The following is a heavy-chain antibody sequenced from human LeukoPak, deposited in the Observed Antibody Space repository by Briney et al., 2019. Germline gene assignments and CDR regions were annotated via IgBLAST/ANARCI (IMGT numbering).Heavy chain of an antibody. Sequence: SETLSLTCTVSDGSISSNSYYWGWIRQPPGRGLEWVGSIYYSGTTYYNPSLNSRVTISVDTSRNQFSLRLSSMTAADTAVYYCARHGPENYYFYMDVWGKGTTVTVSS. CDR1: DGSISSNSYY. V-gene: IGHV4-39*01. CDR3: ARHGPENYYFYMDV. CDR2: IYYSGTT. J-gene: IGHJ6*03.